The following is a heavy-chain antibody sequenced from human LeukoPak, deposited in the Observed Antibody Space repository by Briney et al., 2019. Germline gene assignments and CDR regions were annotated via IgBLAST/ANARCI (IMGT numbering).Heavy chain of an antibody. V-gene: IGHV3-30-3*01. Sequence: PGGSLRLSCAASGFTFSSYAMHWVRQAPGKGLEWVAVISYDGSNKYYADSVKGRFTISRDNSKNTLYLQMNSLRAEDTAVYYCASSGIRYDFWSGYYTDAFDIWGQGTMVTVSS. CDR2: ISYDGSNK. CDR3: ASSGIRYDFWSGYYTDAFDI. D-gene: IGHD3-3*01. J-gene: IGHJ3*02. CDR1: GFTFSSYA.